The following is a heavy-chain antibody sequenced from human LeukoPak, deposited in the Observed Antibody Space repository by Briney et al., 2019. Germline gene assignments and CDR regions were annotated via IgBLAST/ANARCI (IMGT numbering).Heavy chain of an antibody. CDR3: AKGRWFGELLSFDY. D-gene: IGHD3-10*01. CDR2: ISGSGGST. V-gene: IGHV3-23*01. CDR1: GFTFSSYA. Sequence: GGSLRLSCAASGFTFSSYAMSWVRQAPGKGLEWVSAISGSGGSTYYADSVKGRFTITRDNSKNTLYLQMNSLRAEDTAVYYCAKGRWFGELLSFDYWGQGTLVTVSS. J-gene: IGHJ4*02.